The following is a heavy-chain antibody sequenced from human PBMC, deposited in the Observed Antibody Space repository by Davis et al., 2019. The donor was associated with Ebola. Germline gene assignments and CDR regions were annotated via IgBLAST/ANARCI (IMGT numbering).Heavy chain of an antibody. V-gene: IGHV3-73*01. CDR3: ARVDYGDYVHYFDF. D-gene: IGHD4-17*01. CDR2: IRSKANNYAT. J-gene: IGHJ4*02. Sequence: GESLKISCAASGFTFSGSAMHWVRQASGKGLEWVGRIRSKANNYATAYTASVEGRFTISRDDSKNTAYLQMNSLQTEDTAVYFCARVDYGDYVHYFDFWGQGALVTVAS. CDR1: GFTFSGSA.